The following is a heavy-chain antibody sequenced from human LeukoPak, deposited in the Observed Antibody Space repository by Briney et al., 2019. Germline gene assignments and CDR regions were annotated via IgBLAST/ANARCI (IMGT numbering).Heavy chain of an antibody. CDR1: GFTFSSYA. D-gene: IGHD2-15*01. CDR2: ISGGGSTI. CDR3: VRASPGWWFDP. J-gene: IGHJ5*02. Sequence: GGSLRFSCAASGFTFSSYAMSWVRQAPGRGLEWVSVISGGGSTIKYADSVKGRFTISRDNSKNTVYLQMNSLRAEDTAVYYCVRASPGWWFDPWGQGTLVTVSS. V-gene: IGHV3-23*01.